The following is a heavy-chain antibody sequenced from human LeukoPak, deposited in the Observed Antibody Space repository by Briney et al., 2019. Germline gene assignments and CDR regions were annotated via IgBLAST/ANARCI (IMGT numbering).Heavy chain of an antibody. CDR3: ARSAPYMDV. CDR1: GYSFGTYW. Sequence: GESLKISCNGSGYSFGTYWIGWVRQMPGKGLEWMGIIYPGDSNTRYSPSFQGQVTISADKSINTAYLQWSSLKASDTAMYYCARSAPYMDVWGKGTTVTVSS. V-gene: IGHV5-51*01. J-gene: IGHJ6*03. CDR2: IYPGDSNT.